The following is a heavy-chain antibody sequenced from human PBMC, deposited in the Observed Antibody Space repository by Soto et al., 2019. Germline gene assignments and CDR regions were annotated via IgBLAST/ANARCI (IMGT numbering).Heavy chain of an antibody. V-gene: IGHV4-38-2*02. Sequence: PSETLSLTCGVSGLSVTSNNYWAWIRQSPGKGLEWIGFRSHSGNTYYNPSLNSRVTISVDTSKNQFSLRLTSVTAADTAIYDCTRDLNIMWFFSWGQGTLVTVSS. CDR3: TRDLNIMWFFS. CDR1: GLSVTSNNY. CDR2: RSHSGNT. J-gene: IGHJ5*02. D-gene: IGHD2-21*01.